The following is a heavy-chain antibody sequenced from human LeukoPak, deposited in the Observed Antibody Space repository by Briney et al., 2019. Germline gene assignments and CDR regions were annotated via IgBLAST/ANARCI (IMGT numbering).Heavy chain of an antibody. Sequence: GGSLRLSCAASGFSFSDYYMSWIRQAPGKGREWVSYISSSSGYTNYADSVKGRFTISRDNANNSLYLQMSSLRAEDTAVYYCARERTGLLAYWGQGTLVTVSS. CDR1: GFSFSDYY. J-gene: IGHJ4*02. V-gene: IGHV3-11*06. CDR3: ARERTGLLAY. D-gene: IGHD1-14*01. CDR2: ISSSSGYT.